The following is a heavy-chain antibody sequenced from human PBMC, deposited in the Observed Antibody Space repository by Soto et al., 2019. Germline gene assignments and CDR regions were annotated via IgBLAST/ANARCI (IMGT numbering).Heavy chain of an antibody. J-gene: IGHJ3*02. CDR3: AREGRPLDAFDI. V-gene: IGHV1-46*01. CDR2: INPSGGST. CDR1: GYTFTSYY. Sequence: ASVKVSCKASGYTFTSYYMHWVRQAPGQGLEWMGIINPSGGSTSYAQKFQGSVTMTRDTSTSTVYMELSSLRSEDTAVCYCAREGRPLDAFDIWGQGTMVTVSS.